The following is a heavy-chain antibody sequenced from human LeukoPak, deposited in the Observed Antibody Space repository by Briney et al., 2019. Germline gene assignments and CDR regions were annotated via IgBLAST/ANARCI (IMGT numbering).Heavy chain of an antibody. CDR3: AKGYCSGGSCYGLDL. D-gene: IGHD2-15*01. V-gene: IGHV3-9*01. CDR2: ISWNSGSI. CDR1: GFTFDDYA. J-gene: IGHJ5*02. Sequence: GGSLRLSCAASGFTFDDYAMHWVRQAPGKGLEWVSGISWNSGSIGYADSVKGRFTISRDNAKNSLYLQMNSLRAEDTASYYCAKGYCSGGSCYGLDLWGQGTLVTVSS.